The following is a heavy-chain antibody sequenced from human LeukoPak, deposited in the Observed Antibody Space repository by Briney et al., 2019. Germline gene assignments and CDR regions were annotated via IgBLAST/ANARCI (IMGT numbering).Heavy chain of an antibody. J-gene: IGHJ4*02. CDR2: ITNSGNSK. V-gene: IGHV3-48*01. CDR1: EFTFSSYS. D-gene: IGHD4-17*01. CDR3: ARAQDGDYDNY. Sequence: PGGSLRLSCAASEFTFSSYSMNWVRQAPGKGLEWVSYITNSGNSKSYADSVKGRFTISRDNTKNSLYLQMNGLRAEDTAVYYCARAQDGDYDNYWGQGTLVTVSS.